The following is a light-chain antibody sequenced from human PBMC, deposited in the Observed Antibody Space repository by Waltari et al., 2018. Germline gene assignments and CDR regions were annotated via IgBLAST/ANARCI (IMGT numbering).Light chain of an antibody. CDR1: QGISSY. CDR2: AAS. J-gene: IGKJ2*01. Sequence: AIRMTQSPSSFSASTGDRVTITCRASQGISSYLAWYQQKPGKAPKLLIYAASTSQSGVPSRVSGSGSGTDFTLTISCLQSEDFATYYCQQYYSYPRTFGQGTKLEIK. CDR3: QQYYSYPRT. V-gene: IGKV1-8*01.